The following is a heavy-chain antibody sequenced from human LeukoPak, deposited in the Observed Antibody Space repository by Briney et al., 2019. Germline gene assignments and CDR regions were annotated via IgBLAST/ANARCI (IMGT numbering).Heavy chain of an antibody. V-gene: IGHV3-11*04. CDR1: GFTFSDYY. Sequence: GGSLRLSCAASGFTFSDYYMSWIRQAPGKGLEWVSYISSSGSTIYYADSVKGRFTISRDNDKNSVYLQMNSLRAEDTAVYYCARFLATWDYYYMDVWGSGTTVTVSS. D-gene: IGHD3-3*01. CDR2: ISSSGSTI. J-gene: IGHJ6*03. CDR3: ARFLATWDYYYMDV.